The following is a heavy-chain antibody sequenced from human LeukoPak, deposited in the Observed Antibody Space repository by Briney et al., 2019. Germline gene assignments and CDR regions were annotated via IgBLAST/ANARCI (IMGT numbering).Heavy chain of an antibody. CDR2: ISGTGYNT. V-gene: IGHV3-23*01. CDR1: GFTLRNCA. J-gene: IGHJ4*02. Sequence: RRGSLTLSCAASGFTLRNCAMSWARHAPGEGREWVSGISGTGYNTYYPDCVKGRFTISRDNSKNTLYLHMNTQGAGHAAVYYCAKHVSGSLFYFYYSGQRTLVTVS. D-gene: IGHD3-10*01. CDR3: AKHVSGSLFYFYY.